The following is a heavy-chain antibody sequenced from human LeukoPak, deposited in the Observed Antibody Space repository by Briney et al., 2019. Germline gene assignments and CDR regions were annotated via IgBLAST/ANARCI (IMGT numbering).Heavy chain of an antibody. CDR3: ARPGPTYYYDSSGYFG. Sequence: SETLSLTCAVYGGSFSGYYWSWIRQPPGEGLEWIGEINHSGSTNYNPSLKSRVTISVDTSKNQFSLKLSSVTAADTAVYYCARPGPTYYYDSSGYFGWGQGTLVTVSS. CDR2: INHSGST. J-gene: IGHJ4*02. CDR1: GGSFSGYY. D-gene: IGHD3-22*01. V-gene: IGHV4-34*01.